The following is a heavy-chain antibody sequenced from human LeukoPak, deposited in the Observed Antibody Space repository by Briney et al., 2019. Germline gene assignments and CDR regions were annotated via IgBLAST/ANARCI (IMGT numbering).Heavy chain of an antibody. CDR2: IHTGGST. V-gene: IGHV3-53*01. CDR1: GFTFGNYA. J-gene: IGHJ4*02. CDR3: AREGKWLQLRYFDY. Sequence: GGSLRLSCAASGFTFGNYAMTWVRQAPGKGLEWVSVIHTGGSTYYADSVKGRFTISRDTSNNTLYLQMNSLRAEDTAVYYCAREGKWLQLRYFDYWGQGTLVTVSS. D-gene: IGHD5-24*01.